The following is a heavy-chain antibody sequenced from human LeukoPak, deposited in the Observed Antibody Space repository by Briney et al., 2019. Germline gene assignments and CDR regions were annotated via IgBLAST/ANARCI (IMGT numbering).Heavy chain of an antibody. CDR3: ARGSRFGVVGRDAFDI. J-gene: IGHJ3*02. CDR2: ISTGSSTI. Sequence: GGSLRLSCAASGFTFSSYSMNWVRRAPGKGLEWVSHISTGSSTIYYADSVKGRFTISRDNSKNTLYLQMNSLRAEDTAVYYCARGSRFGVVGRDAFDIWGQGTVVTVSS. V-gene: IGHV3-48*01. D-gene: IGHD3-3*01. CDR1: GFTFSSYS.